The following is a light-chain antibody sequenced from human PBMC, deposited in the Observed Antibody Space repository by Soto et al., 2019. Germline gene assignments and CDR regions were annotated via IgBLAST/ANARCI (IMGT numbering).Light chain of an antibody. J-gene: IGLJ3*02. CDR1: STDVGGYDF. Sequence: QSALTQPRSVSGSPGQSVTISCTGTSTDVGGYDFVSWYQQHPGKAPKLLIYNVSKRPSGVPDRFSGSKSGNTASLTISGLHAEHEADYYCCSYAGTYTGVFGGGTKLTVL. CDR2: NVS. CDR3: CSYAGTYTGV. V-gene: IGLV2-11*01.